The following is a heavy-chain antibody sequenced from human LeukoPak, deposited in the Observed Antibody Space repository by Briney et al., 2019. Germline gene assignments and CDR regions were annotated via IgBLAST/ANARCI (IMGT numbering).Heavy chain of an antibody. CDR1: GDSFSYFY. Sequence: SETLSLTCTVSGDSFSYFYWSWIRQPPGKGLEWIGYIYNSGSTSYNPSLRSRVTISLDTSKNQFSLKLISVTAADTAVYYCARETSQKGAHYMDVWGKGTTVTISS. D-gene: IGHD3-16*01. J-gene: IGHJ6*03. CDR2: IYNSGST. V-gene: IGHV4-59*01. CDR3: ARETSQKGAHYMDV.